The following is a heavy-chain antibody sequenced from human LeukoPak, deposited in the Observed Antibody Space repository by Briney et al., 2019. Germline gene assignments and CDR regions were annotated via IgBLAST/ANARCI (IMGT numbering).Heavy chain of an antibody. D-gene: IGHD3-3*01. CDR1: GGTFSSYA. Sequence: ASVKVSCKASGGTFSSYAISWVRQAPGQGLEWMGGIIPIFGTANYAQKFQGRVTITADESTSTAYMELSSLRSEDTAVYYCASTYYDFLSGHDDYWGQGTLVTVSS. V-gene: IGHV1-69*13. CDR2: IIPIFGTA. CDR3: ASTYYDFLSGHDDY. J-gene: IGHJ4*02.